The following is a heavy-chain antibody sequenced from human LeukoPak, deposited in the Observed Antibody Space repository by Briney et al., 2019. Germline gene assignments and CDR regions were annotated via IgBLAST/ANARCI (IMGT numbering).Heavy chain of an antibody. J-gene: IGHJ1*01. CDR1: GGSISSYY. CDR3: ARSSIAAPRHKEYFQH. D-gene: IGHD6-6*01. Sequence: TPSETLSLTCTFSGGSISSYYWSWIRQPAGKGLEWIGRIHTSGSTNYNPSLKSRVTMSVDTSKNQFSLKLSSVTAVDTAVYYCARSSIAAPRHKEYFQHWGQGTLVTVSS. V-gene: IGHV4-4*07. CDR2: IHTSGST.